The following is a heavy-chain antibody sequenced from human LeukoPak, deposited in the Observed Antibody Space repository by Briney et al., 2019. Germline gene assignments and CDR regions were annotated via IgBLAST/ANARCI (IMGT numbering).Heavy chain of an antibody. V-gene: IGHV3-7*01. CDR1: QFTFNGSW. CDR2: MDPTGSQK. Sequence: GGSLRLSCADSQFTFNGSWMNWVRQAPGKGLEWVANMDPTGSQKRYVDSVRGPFTISKDNPGASLYLDMHSLRAEDTAIYYCAILTSGNYWGQGTLVTVSS. D-gene: IGHD3-10*01. CDR3: AILTSGNY. J-gene: IGHJ4*02.